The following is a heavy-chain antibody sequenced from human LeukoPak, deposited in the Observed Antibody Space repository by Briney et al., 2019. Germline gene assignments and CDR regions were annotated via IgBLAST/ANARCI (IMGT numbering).Heavy chain of an antibody. CDR2: IGTSGDT. D-gene: IGHD6-13*01. CDR3: AKDQGYSSNWYAFDI. J-gene: IGHJ3*02. CDR1: GFTFSRYD. Sequence: GGSLRLSCAASGFTFSRYDMHWVRQATGKGLGWVSVIGTSGDTYYAGSVKGRFTISRDNSKNALFLQMNSLRAEDTAVYYCAKDQGYSSNWYAFDIWGQGTMVTVSS. V-gene: IGHV3-13*04.